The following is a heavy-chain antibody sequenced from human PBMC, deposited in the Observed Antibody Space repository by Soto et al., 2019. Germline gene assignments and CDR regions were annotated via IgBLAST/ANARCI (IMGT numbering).Heavy chain of an antibody. CDR2: IFSSGTT. CDR3: DTDPCPLDYYYAMDV. Sequence: RLLLHQSRGKGLDWIGYIFSSGTTYYYPSLKSRLTMSLDASQNQFSLKLNSLTDADTAVYFCDTDPCPLDYYYAMDVWRQGTTDPV. V-gene: IGHV4-30-4*01. J-gene: IGHJ6*01.